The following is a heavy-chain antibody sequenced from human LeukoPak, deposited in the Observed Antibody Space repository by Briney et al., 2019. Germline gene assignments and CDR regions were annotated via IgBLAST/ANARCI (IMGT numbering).Heavy chain of an antibody. V-gene: IGHV1-69-2*01. CDR3: ATRGICSSTSCHNSPYYFDY. Sequence: GASVKVSCKASGYTFTSYDINWVRQATGQGLEWMGLVDPEDGETIYAEKFQGRVTITADTSTDTAYMELSSLRSEDTAVYYCATRGICSSTSCHNSPYYFDYWGQGTLVTVSS. D-gene: IGHD2-2*01. CDR2: VDPEDGET. J-gene: IGHJ4*02. CDR1: GYTFTSYD.